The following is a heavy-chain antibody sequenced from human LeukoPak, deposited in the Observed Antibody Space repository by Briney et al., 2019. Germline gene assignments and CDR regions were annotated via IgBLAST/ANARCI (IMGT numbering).Heavy chain of an antibody. CDR2: ISWNSGSI. V-gene: IGHV3-9*01. CDR1: GFTFSSYA. D-gene: IGHD4-23*01. J-gene: IGHJ4*02. Sequence: GGSLRLSCAASGFTFSSYAMSWVRQAPGKGLEWVSGISWNSGSIGYADSVKGRFTISRDNAKNSLYLQMNSLRAEDTALYYCAKDGYGGNSGGAPYFDYWGQGTLVTVSS. CDR3: AKDGYGGNSGGAPYFDY.